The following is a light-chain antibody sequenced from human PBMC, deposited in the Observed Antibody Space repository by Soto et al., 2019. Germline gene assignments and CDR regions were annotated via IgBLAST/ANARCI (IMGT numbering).Light chain of an antibody. J-gene: IGKJ3*01. CDR1: QSVNTY. CDR3: QHRSR. V-gene: IGKV3-11*01. Sequence: IVLTQSPATLSLYPGERATFSCRASQSVNTYLAWYQQKPGQAPRLLIYESSYRATGIPPRFSGSGSGTDFTLTISSLESEDFAIYYCQHRSRFGPATKLDI. CDR2: ESS.